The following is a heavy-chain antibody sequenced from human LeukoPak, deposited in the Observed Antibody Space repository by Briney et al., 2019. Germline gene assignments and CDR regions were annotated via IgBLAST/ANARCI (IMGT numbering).Heavy chain of an antibody. CDR1: GGSFSGYY. D-gene: IGHD2-15*01. V-gene: IGHV4-34*01. J-gene: IGHJ4*02. CDR2: INHSGSS. CDR3: AASVVVVAARDY. Sequence: SETLSLTCAVYGGSFSGYYWSWIRQPPGKGLEWIGEINHSGSSNYNPPLKSRVTISVDTSKNQFSLKLSSVTAADTAVYYCAASVVVVAARDYWGQGTLVTVSS.